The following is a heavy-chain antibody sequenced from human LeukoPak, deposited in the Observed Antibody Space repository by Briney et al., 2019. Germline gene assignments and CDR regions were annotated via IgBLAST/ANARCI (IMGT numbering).Heavy chain of an antibody. D-gene: IGHD2-2*01. Sequence: PSETLSLTCAVYGGSFSGYYWSWIRQPPGKGLEWIGEINHSGSTNYNPSLKSRVTISVDTSKNQFSLKLSSVTAADTAVYYCARRFSDCSSTSCYADAFDIWGQGTMVTVPS. CDR3: ARRFSDCSSTSCYADAFDI. CDR1: GGSFSGYY. V-gene: IGHV4-34*01. CDR2: INHSGST. J-gene: IGHJ3*02.